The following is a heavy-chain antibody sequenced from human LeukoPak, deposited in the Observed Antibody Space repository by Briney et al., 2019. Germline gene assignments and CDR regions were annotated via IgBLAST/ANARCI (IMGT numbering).Heavy chain of an antibody. CDR3: ALKTITIIKDPAAFDI. J-gene: IGHJ3*02. CDR1: GFTVSSNY. V-gene: IGHV3-53*01. CDR2: IYSGGST. D-gene: IGHD3-22*01. Sequence: PGGSLRLSCAASGFTVSSNYMSWVRQAPGKGLEWVSVIYSGGSTYYADSVKGRFTISRDNSKNTLYLQMNSLRAEDTAMYYCALKTITIIKDPAAFDIWGLGTMVTVSS.